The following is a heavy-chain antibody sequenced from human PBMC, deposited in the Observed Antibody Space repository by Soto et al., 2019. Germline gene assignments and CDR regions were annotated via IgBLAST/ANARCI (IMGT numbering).Heavy chain of an antibody. CDR3: ARADSGSYWGHTTHKTYYFDY. Sequence: SETLSLTCTVSGGSISSGGYYWSWIRQHPGKGLEWIGYIYYSGSTYYNPSLKSRVTISVDTSKNQFSLKLSSVTAADTAVYYCARADSGSYWGHTTHKTYYFDYWGQGTLVTVSS. J-gene: IGHJ4*02. D-gene: IGHD1-26*01. CDR1: GGSISSGGYY. CDR2: IYYSGST. V-gene: IGHV4-31*03.